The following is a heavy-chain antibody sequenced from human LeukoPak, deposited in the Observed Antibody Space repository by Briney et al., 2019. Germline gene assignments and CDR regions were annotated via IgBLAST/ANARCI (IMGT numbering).Heavy chain of an antibody. CDR3: ARGEHVSSSSGHPDY. V-gene: IGHV4-4*07. CDR1: GASLNNYF. Sequence: PSETLSVTCTVSGASLNNYFWSWLRQPAGKAPEWLGRIFVSGSTNYNPSLKSRVTMSVDPNKNQFSLKVTSVTAADTAVYYCARGEHVSSSSGHPDYWGQGILVTVSS. D-gene: IGHD6-25*01. CDR2: IFVSGST. J-gene: IGHJ4*02.